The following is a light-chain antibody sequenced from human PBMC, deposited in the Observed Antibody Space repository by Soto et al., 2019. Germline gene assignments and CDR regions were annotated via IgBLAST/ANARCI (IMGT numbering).Light chain of an antibody. Sequence: QSALTQPASVSGSPGQSITISCTGTSSDVGYYNYVSWFQQHPGKAPRLVISDVTNRPSGVSNRFSGSKSGNTASLTISGLQAEDEADYYCSSYTSSSTYNYVFGTGTKV. J-gene: IGLJ1*01. CDR3: SSYTSSSTYNYV. CDR1: SSDVGYYNY. CDR2: DVT. V-gene: IGLV2-14*03.